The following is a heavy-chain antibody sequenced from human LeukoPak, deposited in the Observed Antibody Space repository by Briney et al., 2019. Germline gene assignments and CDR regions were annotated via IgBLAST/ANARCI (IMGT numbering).Heavy chain of an antibody. D-gene: IGHD6-6*01. V-gene: IGHV3-21*01. Sequence: PGGSLRLSCAASGFTFSSYSMNWVRQAPGKGLEWVSSISSSSSYIYYADSVKGRFTISRDNAKNSLYLQMNSLRAEDTAVYYCARDLLPSDIAARGYWGQGTLVTVSS. CDR2: ISSSSSYI. CDR1: GFTFSSYS. J-gene: IGHJ4*02. CDR3: ARDLLPSDIAARGY.